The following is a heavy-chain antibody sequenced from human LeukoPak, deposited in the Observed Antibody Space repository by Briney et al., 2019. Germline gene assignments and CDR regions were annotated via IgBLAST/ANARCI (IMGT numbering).Heavy chain of an antibody. CDR3: AKGADDYIEIAYFDY. CDR1: GFSFNNYA. Sequence: PGGSLRLSCVASGFSFNNYAMNWVRPAPGQGLEWVSLIIGSSGSTFYADSVKGRFTISRDKSKNTLYLQMNSLRAEDTAVYYCAKGADDYIEIAYFDYWGQGSLVTVSS. CDR2: IIGSSGST. J-gene: IGHJ4*02. D-gene: IGHD5-12*01. V-gene: IGHV3-23*01.